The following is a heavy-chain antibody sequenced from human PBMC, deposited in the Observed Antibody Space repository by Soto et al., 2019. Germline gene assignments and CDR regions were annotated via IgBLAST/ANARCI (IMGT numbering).Heavy chain of an antibody. D-gene: IGHD6-13*01. V-gene: IGHV3-30*18. CDR1: GFTFSSYG. CDR2: ISYDGSNK. J-gene: IGHJ6*02. CDR3: AKGGYSSSWYPNYYYYYGMDV. Sequence: QVQLVESGGGVVQPGRSLRLSCAASGFTFSSYGMHWVRQAPGKGLEWVAVISYDGSNKYYADSVKGRFTISRDNSKNPLYLQMNSLRAEDTAVYYCAKGGYSSSWYPNYYYYYGMDVWGQGTTVTVSS.